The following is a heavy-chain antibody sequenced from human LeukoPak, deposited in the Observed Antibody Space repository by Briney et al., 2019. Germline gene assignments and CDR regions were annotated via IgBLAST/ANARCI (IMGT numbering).Heavy chain of an antibody. V-gene: IGHV1-8*03. CDR3: ARVGVIGSPYYYYMDV. D-gene: IGHD3-22*01. CDR1: GYTFTSYD. J-gene: IGHJ6*03. Sequence: VKVSCKASGYTFTSYDINWVRQATGQGREWLGWMNPNSGNTGYAQKFQGRVTITRNTSISTAYMELSSLRSEDTAVYYCARVGVIGSPYYYYMDVWGKGTTVTVSS. CDR2: MNPNSGNT.